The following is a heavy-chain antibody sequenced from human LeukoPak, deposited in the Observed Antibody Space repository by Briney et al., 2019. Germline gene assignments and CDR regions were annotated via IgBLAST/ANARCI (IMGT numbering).Heavy chain of an antibody. D-gene: IGHD3-22*01. CDR1: GFTVSSNY. J-gene: IGHJ1*01. CDR2: ITPNADRT. V-gene: IGHV3-23*01. Sequence: GGSLRLSCAASGFTVSSNYMSWVRQAPGKGLEWVSFITPNADRTSYADSVEGRFTNSRDNPRNTLYMQMNSLRDEDTALYYCAIMHGYYDGSGYWVQWGQGTLVTVSS. CDR3: AIMHGYYDGSGYWVQ.